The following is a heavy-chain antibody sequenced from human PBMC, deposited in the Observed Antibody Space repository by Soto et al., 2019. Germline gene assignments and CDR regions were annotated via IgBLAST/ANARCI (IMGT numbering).Heavy chain of an antibody. Sequence: GGSLRLSCAASGFTFSSYSMNWVRQAPGKGLEWVSYISSSSSTIYYADSVKGRFTISRDNAKNSLYLQMNSLRDEDTAVYYCARGGGSTMVRGVILLGDTPWYNGFAPGGEETLVTVSS. D-gene: IGHD3-10*01. CDR1: GFTFSSYS. CDR3: ARGGGSTMVRGVILLGDTPWYNGFAP. J-gene: IGHJ5*02. CDR2: ISSSSSTI. V-gene: IGHV3-48*02.